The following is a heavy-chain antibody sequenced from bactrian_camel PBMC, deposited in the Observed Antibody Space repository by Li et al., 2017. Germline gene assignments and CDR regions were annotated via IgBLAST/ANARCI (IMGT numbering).Heavy chain of an antibody. CDR3: AADRSRTGGYCSLDSGLYDY. Sequence: VQLVESGGGSVQAGGSLRLSCRAKGTIYYDACVGWLRQASGKEREGVAAIDKEGRTYYADSVKGRFAIWQDNAKNTVYLQLNNLEPEDTAMYYCAADRSRTGGYCSLDSGLYDYLGHGTQVTVS. CDR1: GTIYYDAC. V-gene: IGHV3S53*01. D-gene: IGHD5*01. J-gene: IGHJ4*01. CDR2: IDKEGRT.